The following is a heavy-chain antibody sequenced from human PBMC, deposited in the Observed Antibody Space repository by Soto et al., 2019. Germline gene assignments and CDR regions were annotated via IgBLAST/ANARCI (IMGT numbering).Heavy chain of an antibody. D-gene: IGHD2-2*01. Sequence: ASETLSLTCTVSGGSISSGGYYWSWIRQHPGKGLEWIGYIYYSGSTYYNPSLKSRVTISVDTSKNQFSLKLSSVTAADTAVYYCARGGYCISTSCYFRVTMDYWGQGTLVTVSS. CDR3: ARGGYCISTSCYFRVTMDY. V-gene: IGHV4-31*03. CDR1: GGSISSGGYY. J-gene: IGHJ4*02. CDR2: IYYSGST.